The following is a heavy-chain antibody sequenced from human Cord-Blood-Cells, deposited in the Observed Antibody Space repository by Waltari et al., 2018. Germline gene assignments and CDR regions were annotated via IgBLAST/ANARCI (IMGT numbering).Heavy chain of an antibody. CDR1: GGSFSGYY. J-gene: IGHJ5*02. Sequence: QVQLQQWGAGLLKPSETLSLTCAVYGGSFSGYYWSWIRQPPGKGLGWIGEINQSGRPNYNPSLKSRVTRSVDTSKNQFSRKLSSVTAADTAVYYCARHLSGSYWFDPWGQGTLVTVSS. CDR3: ARHLSGSYWFDP. V-gene: IGHV4-34*01. CDR2: INQSGRP. D-gene: IGHD1-26*01.